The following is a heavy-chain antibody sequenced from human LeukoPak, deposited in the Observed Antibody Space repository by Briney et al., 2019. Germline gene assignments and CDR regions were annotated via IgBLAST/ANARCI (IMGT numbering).Heavy chain of an antibody. Sequence: GASVKVSCKASGGTFSSYAISWVRQAPGQGLEWMGWINPNSGGTNYAQKFQGRVTMTRDTSISTAYMELSRLRSDDTAVYYCARVRSNAFDIWGQGTMVTVSS. V-gene: IGHV1-2*02. CDR2: INPNSGGT. J-gene: IGHJ3*02. CDR3: ARVRSNAFDI. CDR1: GGTFSSYA.